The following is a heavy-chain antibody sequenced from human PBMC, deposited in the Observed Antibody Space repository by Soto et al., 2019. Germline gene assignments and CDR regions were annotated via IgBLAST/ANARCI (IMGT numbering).Heavy chain of an antibody. CDR2: ISSSSSYT. J-gene: IGHJ5*02. V-gene: IGHV3-11*05. CDR1: GFTFSDYY. Sequence: QVQLVESGGGLVKPGGSLRLSCAASGFTFSDYYMSWIRQAPGKGLEWVSYISSSSSYTNYADSVKGRFTISRDNAKNSLYLQMNSLRAEDTAVYYCARETYGDYVGYFDPWGQGTLVTVSS. D-gene: IGHD4-17*01. CDR3: ARETYGDYVGYFDP.